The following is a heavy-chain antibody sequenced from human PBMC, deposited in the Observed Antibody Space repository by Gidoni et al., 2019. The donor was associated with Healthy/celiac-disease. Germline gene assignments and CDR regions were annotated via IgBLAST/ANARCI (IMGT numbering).Heavy chain of an antibody. CDR3: ARADSGSYSGDAFDI. J-gene: IGHJ3*02. D-gene: IGHD1-26*01. V-gene: IGHV3-53*01. CDR1: GFTVSSNY. Sequence: EVQLVESGGGLIQPGGPLRLSCAASGFTVSSNYMSWVRQAPGKGLEWVSVIYSGGSTYYADSVKGRFTISRDNSKNTLYLQMNSLRAEDTAVYYCARADSGSYSGDAFDIWGQGTMVTVSS. CDR2: IYSGGST.